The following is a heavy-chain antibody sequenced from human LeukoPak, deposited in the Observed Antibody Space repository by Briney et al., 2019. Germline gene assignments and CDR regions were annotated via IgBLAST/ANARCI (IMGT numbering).Heavy chain of an antibody. Sequence: GGSPRLSCAASGFTFSSYAMSWVRQAPGKGLEWVSAISGSGGSTYYADSVKGRFTISRDNSKNTLYLQMNSLRAEDTAVYYCAKHTGVVPAAMTPYYYCGMDVWGQGTTVTVSS. CDR1: GFTFSSYA. CDR2: ISGSGGST. J-gene: IGHJ6*02. CDR3: AKHTGVVPAAMTPYYYCGMDV. V-gene: IGHV3-23*01. D-gene: IGHD2-2*01.